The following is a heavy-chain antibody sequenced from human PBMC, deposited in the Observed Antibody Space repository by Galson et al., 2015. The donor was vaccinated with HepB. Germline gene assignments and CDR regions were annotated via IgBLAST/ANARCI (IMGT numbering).Heavy chain of an antibody. CDR1: GYTLTELS. D-gene: IGHD1-26*01. CDR2: FDPEDGET. CDR3: ATDFTVGATRASDI. V-gene: IGHV1-24*01. J-gene: IGHJ3*02. Sequence: SVKVSCKVSGYTLTELSMHWVRQAPGKGLEWMGGFDPEDGETIYAQKFQGRVTMTEDTSTDTAYMELSSLRSEDTAVYYCATDFTVGATRASDIWGQGTMVTVSS.